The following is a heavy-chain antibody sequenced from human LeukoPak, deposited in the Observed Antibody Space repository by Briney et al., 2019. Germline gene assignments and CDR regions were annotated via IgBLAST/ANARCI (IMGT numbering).Heavy chain of an antibody. Sequence: SETLSLTCTVSGGSISTYYWSWIRQPPGKGLEWIGYIFYSGSTNYNPSLKSRVTISVDTSKNQFSLKLSSVTAADTAVYYCAREHIVVVTAMNWFDPWGQGTLVTVSS. J-gene: IGHJ5*02. V-gene: IGHV4-59*12. CDR2: IFYSGST. CDR1: GGSISTYY. D-gene: IGHD2-21*02. CDR3: AREHIVVVTAMNWFDP.